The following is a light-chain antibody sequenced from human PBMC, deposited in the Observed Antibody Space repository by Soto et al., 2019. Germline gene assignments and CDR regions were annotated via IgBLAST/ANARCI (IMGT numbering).Light chain of an antibody. J-gene: IGLJ3*02. CDR3: TSYTTSHSWV. CDR1: SSDVGGYNF. Sequence: QSVLTQPASVSGSPGQSITISCTGTSSDVGGYNFVSWYQQHPDKAPRLLIYEVINRPSGISNRFSGSKSGNTASLTISGLQAEDEANYYCTSYTTSHSWVFGGGTKLTVL. CDR2: EVI. V-gene: IGLV2-14*01.